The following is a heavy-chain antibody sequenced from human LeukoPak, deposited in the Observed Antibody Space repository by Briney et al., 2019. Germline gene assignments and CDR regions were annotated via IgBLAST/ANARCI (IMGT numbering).Heavy chain of an antibody. CDR3: ARALCGGDCPYGMDV. CDR2: INPNSGGT. J-gene: IGHJ6*02. Sequence: ASVKVSCKASGYTFTGYYMHWVRQAPGQGLEWMGWINPNSGGTNYAQKFQGRVTMTRDTSISTAYMELSRLRSDDTAVYYCARALCGGDCPYGMDVWGQGTTVTVSS. CDR1: GYTFTGYY. D-gene: IGHD2-21*02. V-gene: IGHV1-2*02.